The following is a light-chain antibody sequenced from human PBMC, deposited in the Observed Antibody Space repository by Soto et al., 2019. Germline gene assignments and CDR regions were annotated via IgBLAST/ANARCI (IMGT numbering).Light chain of an antibody. CDR1: SSNIGAHYD. V-gene: IGLV1-40*01. J-gene: IGLJ2*01. Sequence: QAVVTQPPSVSGAPGQRVTISCTGTSSNIGAHYDVHWYQHLPGTAPKLLIYGNINRPSGVPDRFSASKSGSSASLAITGLQAEDEADYYCQSYDSSLSGSLFGGGTKLTVL. CDR2: GNI. CDR3: QSYDSSLSGSL.